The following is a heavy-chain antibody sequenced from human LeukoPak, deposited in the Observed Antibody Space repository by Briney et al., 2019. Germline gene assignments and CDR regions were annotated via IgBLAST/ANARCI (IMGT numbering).Heavy chain of an antibody. D-gene: IGHD3-22*01. CDR1: GYSFTSYW. Sequence: GESLKISCKGSGYSFTSYWIGWVRQMPGKGLEWMGIIYPGDSDTRYSPSFQGQVTISADKSISTAYLQWSSLKASDTAMYYCARQNYYYDSSGYAYLSDAFDIWGQGTMVTVSS. J-gene: IGHJ3*02. CDR3: ARQNYYYDSSGYAYLSDAFDI. V-gene: IGHV5-51*01. CDR2: IYPGDSDT.